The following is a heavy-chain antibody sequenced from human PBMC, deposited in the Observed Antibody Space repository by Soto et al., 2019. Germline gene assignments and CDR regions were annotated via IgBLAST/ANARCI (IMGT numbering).Heavy chain of an antibody. CDR3: AADRSSPYCGGDCYDY. Sequence: SVKVSCKASGFTFTSSAVQWVRQARGQRLEWIGWIVVGSGNTNYAQKFQERVTITRDMSTSTAYMELSSLRSEDTAVYYCAADRSSPYCGGDCYDYWGQGTLVTVS. J-gene: IGHJ4*02. V-gene: IGHV1-58*01. D-gene: IGHD2-21*01. CDR2: IVVGSGNT. CDR1: GFTFTSSA.